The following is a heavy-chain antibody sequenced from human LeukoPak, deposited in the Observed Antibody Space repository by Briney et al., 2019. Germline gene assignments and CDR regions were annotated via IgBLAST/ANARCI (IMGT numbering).Heavy chain of an antibody. D-gene: IGHD2-2*01. CDR3: ARLVVVVPAAPMLDAFDI. CDR1: GGSIGSSSYY. V-gene: IGHV4-39*01. Sequence: SETLSLTCTVSGGSIGSSSYYWGWIRQPPGKGLEWIGSIYYSGSTYYNPSLKSRVTISVDTSKNQFSLKLSSVTAADTAVYYCARLVVVVPAAPMLDAFDIWGQGTMVTVSS. J-gene: IGHJ3*02. CDR2: IYYSGST.